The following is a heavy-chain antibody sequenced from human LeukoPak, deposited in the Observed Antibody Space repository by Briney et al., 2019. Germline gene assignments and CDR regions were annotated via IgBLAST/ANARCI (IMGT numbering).Heavy chain of an antibody. CDR3: AGGPGSGWMVDS. J-gene: IGHJ4*02. CDR1: GGSFSGYY. D-gene: IGHD6-19*01. CDR2: INHSGST. V-gene: IGHV4-34*01. Sequence: SETLSLTCAVYGGSFSGYYWSWIRQPPGKGLEWIGEINHSGSTNYNPSLKSRVTISVDTSKNQFSLKLSSGTAADTAVYYCAGGPGSGWMVDSWGQGILVTVSS.